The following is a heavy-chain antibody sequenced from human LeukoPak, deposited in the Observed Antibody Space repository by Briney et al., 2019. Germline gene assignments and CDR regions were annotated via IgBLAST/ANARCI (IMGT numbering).Heavy chain of an antibody. V-gene: IGHV4-39*07. CDR3: ASREGWFDP. J-gene: IGHJ5*02. CDR2: IYYSGST. Sequence: PSETLSLTCTVSGGSISSSSYYWGWIRQPPGKGLEWIGSIYYSGSTYYNPSLKSRVTISVDKSKNQFSLKLSSVTAADTAVYYCASREGWFDPWGQGTLVTVSS. CDR1: GGSISSSSYY.